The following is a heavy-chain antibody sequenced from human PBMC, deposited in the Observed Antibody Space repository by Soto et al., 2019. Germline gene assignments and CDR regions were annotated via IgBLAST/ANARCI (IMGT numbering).Heavy chain of an antibody. J-gene: IGHJ4*02. V-gene: IGHV1-24*01. CDR3: ATDSDVYCSGGSCFGY. D-gene: IGHD2-15*01. Sequence: QVQLVQSGAEVKKPGASVKVSCKVSGYTLTELSMHWVRQAPGKGLEWMGGFDPEDGETIYAQKCQGRVTMTEDTSTDTAYMELSSLRSEDTAVYYCATDSDVYCSGGSCFGYWGQGTLVTVSS. CDR2: FDPEDGET. CDR1: GYTLTELS.